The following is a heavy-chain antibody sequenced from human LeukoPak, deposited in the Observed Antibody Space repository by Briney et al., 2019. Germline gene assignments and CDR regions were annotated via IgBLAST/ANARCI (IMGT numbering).Heavy chain of an antibody. CDR3: ARDLVGDFWSGPANDAFDI. J-gene: IGHJ3*02. CDR2: ISSSSSYI. D-gene: IGHD3-3*01. Sequence: PGGPLRLSCTASGLTFSTSGFNWVRQAPGKGLEWVSSISSSSSYIYYADSVKGRFTISRDNAKNSLYLQMNSLRAEDTAVYYCARDLVGDFWSGPANDAFDIWGQGTMVTVSS. CDR1: GLTFSTSG. V-gene: IGHV3-21*01.